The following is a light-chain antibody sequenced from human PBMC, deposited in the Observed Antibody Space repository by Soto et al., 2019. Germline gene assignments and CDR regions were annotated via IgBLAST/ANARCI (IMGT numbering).Light chain of an antibody. V-gene: IGLV2-14*01. CDR2: EVT. CDR1: SSDVGLYNY. Sequence: QSVLTQPASVSGSPGQSITISCTGTSSDVGLYNYASWYQQHPGQAPRLMIYEVTNRPSGVSNRFSGSKSGDTASLTISGLQTEDEADYYCSSKSSSSPPYVFGTGTKVTVL. J-gene: IGLJ1*01. CDR3: SSKSSSSPPYV.